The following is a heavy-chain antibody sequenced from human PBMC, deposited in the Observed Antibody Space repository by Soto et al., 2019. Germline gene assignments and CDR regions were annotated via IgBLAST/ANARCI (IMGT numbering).Heavy chain of an antibody. CDR2: ISYDGSNK. J-gene: IGHJ6*02. D-gene: IGHD6-13*01. CDR1: GFTFSSYP. V-gene: IGHV3-30-3*01. Sequence: QVQLVESGGGVVQPGRSLRLSCAASGFTFSSYPMHWVRQAPGKGLEWVAVISYDGSNKYYADSVKGRFTISRDNSNNTLYLQMNSLRADDTAVYYCARDYKQQLVRAHYYYYYGMDVWGQGTTVTVSS. CDR3: ARDYKQQLVRAHYYYYYGMDV.